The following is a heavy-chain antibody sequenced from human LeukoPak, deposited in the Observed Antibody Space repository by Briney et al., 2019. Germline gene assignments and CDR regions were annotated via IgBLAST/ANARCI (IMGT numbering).Heavy chain of an antibody. CDR1: GYTFTSYG. J-gene: IGHJ4*02. CDR3: ARDQVRALGYCSSTSCPMLDY. CDR2: INPSGGST. V-gene: IGHV1-46*03. D-gene: IGHD2-2*01. Sequence: ASVKVSCKASGYTFTSYGISWVRQAPGQGLEWMGIINPSGGSTSYAQKFQGRVTMTRDTSTSTVYMELSSLRSEDTAVYYCARDQVRALGYCSSTSCPMLDYWGQGTLVTVSS.